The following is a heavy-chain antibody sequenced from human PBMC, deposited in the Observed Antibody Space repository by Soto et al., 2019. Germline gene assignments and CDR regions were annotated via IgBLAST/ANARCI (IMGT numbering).Heavy chain of an antibody. CDR2: ISSSGSTI. V-gene: IGHV3-11*01. D-gene: IGHD5-12*01. J-gene: IGHJ6*03. CDR3: AREEAWLTYYYYYMDV. CDR1: GFTFSDYY. Sequence: GGSLRLSCAASGFTFSDYYMSWIRQAPGKGLEWVSYISSSGSTIYYADSVKGRFTISRDNAKNSLYLQMNSLRAEDTAVYYCAREEAWLTYYYYYMDVWGKGTTVTVSS.